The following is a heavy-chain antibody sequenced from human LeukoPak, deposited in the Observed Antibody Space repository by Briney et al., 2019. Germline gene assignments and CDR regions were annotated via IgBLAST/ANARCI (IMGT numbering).Heavy chain of an antibody. J-gene: IGHJ3*02. D-gene: IGHD5-24*01. CDR2: ISSSGSTI. Sequence: GGSLRLSCAASGFTFSSYEMNWVRQAPGKGLEWVSYISSSGSTIYYADSVKGRFTISRDNAKNSLYLQMNSLRAEDTAVYYCASYRDGYNDDAFDIWGQGTMVTVSS. V-gene: IGHV3-48*03. CDR3: ASYRDGYNDDAFDI. CDR1: GFTFSSYE.